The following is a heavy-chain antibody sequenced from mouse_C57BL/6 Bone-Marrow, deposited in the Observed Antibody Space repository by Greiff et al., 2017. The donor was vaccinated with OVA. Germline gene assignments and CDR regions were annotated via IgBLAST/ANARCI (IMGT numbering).Heavy chain of an antibody. CDR1: GFTFNTYA. D-gene: IGHD1-1*01. J-gene: IGHJ1*03. CDR3: VRNYYGSSYWYFDV. Sequence: EVKLVESGGGLVQPKGSLKLSCAASGFTFNTYAMHWVRQAPGKGLEWVARIRSKSSNYAKYYADSVKDRFTISRDDSQSMLYLQMNNLKTEDTAMYYCVRNYYGSSYWYFDVWGTGTTVTVSS. CDR2: IRSKSSNYAK. V-gene: IGHV10-3*01.